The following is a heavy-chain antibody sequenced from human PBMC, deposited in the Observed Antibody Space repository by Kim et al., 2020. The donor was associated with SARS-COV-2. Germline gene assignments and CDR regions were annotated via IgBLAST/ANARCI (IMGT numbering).Heavy chain of an antibody. CDR1: GFTFSSYS. Sequence: GGSLRLSCAASGFTFSSYSMNWVRQAPGKGLEWVSSISSSSSYIYYADSVKGRFTISRDNAKNSLYLQMNSLRAEDTAVYYCAPAGAVAGTYYYYGMDVWGQGTTVTVSS. CDR2: ISSSSSYI. V-gene: IGHV3-21*01. CDR3: APAGAVAGTYYYYGMDV. J-gene: IGHJ6*02. D-gene: IGHD6-19*01.